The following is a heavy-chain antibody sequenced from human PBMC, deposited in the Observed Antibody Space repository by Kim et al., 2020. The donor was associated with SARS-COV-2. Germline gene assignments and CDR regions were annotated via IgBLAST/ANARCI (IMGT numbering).Heavy chain of an antibody. CDR3: ARDGDGTPDIDS. Sequence: GGSLRLSCAASGFTFDYYWMHWVRQAPGKGLVWVSRITNDGSGTNYADSVKGRFTISRDNAKNTLFLQMNSLRVEDTAVYYCARDGDGTPDIDSWGQGTLVTVFS. CDR2: ITNDGSGT. CDR1: GFTFDYYW. D-gene: IGHD1-26*01. V-gene: IGHV3-74*01. J-gene: IGHJ4*02.